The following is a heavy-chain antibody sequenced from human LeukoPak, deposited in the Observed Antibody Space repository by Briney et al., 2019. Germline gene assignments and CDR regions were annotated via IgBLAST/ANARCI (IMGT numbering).Heavy chain of an antibody. CDR3: ARADYDILTGYSN. J-gene: IGHJ4*02. CDR1: GYTFTGYY. V-gene: IGHV1-2*06. Sequence: ASVTVSFTASGYTFTGYYMHWVRQAPGQGLEWMGRINPNSGGTNYAQKFQGRVTMTRDTSISTAYMELSRLRSDDTAVYYCARADYDILTGYSNWGQGTLVTVSS. D-gene: IGHD3-9*01. CDR2: INPNSGGT.